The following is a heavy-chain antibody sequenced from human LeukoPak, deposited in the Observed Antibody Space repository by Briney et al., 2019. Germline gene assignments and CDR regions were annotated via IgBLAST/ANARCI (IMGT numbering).Heavy chain of an antibody. Sequence: PGGSLRLSCAASGFTFSSYWMSWVRQAPGKGLEGVANIKQDGSEKYYVDSVKGRFTISRDNAKNSLYLQMNSLRAEDTAVYYCAREPDFWSGYHHYYYGMDVWGQGTTVTVSS. J-gene: IGHJ6*02. D-gene: IGHD3-3*01. CDR3: AREPDFWSGYHHYYYGMDV. CDR1: GFTFSSYW. V-gene: IGHV3-7*01. CDR2: IKQDGSEK.